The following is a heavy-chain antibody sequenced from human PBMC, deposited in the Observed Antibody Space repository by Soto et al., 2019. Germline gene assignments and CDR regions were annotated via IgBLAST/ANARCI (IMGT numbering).Heavy chain of an antibody. V-gene: IGHV4-34*01. Sequence: PSETLSLTCAVYGGSFSGYYWSWIRQPPGKGLEWIGEINHSGSTNYNPSLKSRVTISVDTSKNQFSLKLSSVTAADTAVYYCARRLRIVGAKFDYWGQGTLVTVSS. CDR1: GGSFSGYY. J-gene: IGHJ4*02. CDR3: ARRLRIVGAKFDY. CDR2: INHSGST. D-gene: IGHD1-26*01.